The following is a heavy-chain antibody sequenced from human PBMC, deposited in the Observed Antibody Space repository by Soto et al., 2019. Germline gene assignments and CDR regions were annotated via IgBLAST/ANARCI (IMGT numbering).Heavy chain of an antibody. V-gene: IGHV3-33*01. CDR2: IWYDGSNK. CDR3: AREIRKIVERRN. CDR1: GFTFSSYG. J-gene: IGHJ4*02. D-gene: IGHD3-22*01. Sequence: QVQLVESGGGVVQPGRSLRLSCAASGFTFSSYGMHWVRQAPGKGPEWVAVIWYDGSNKYYADSVKGRFTISRDNSKNTLYLQMNSMRAEDTAVYYCAREIRKIVERRNWGQGTLVTVSS.